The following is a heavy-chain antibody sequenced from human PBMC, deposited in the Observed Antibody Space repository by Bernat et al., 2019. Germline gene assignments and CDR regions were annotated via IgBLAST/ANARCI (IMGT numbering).Heavy chain of an antibody. CDR3: ASGGYVDYYNGMDV. CDR2: ISYRGTT. J-gene: IGHJ6*02. CDR1: GGSISSGDYY. V-gene: IGHV4-39*01. Sequence: QVQLQESGPGLVKPSQTLSLTCTVSGGSISSGDYYWGWIRQPPGKGLEWIGSISYRGTTYYNPSLKSRVNISVDTSKKQFSLKLSSVTATDTAVYYCASGGYVDYYNGMDVWGQGTTVTVSS. D-gene: IGHD3-16*01.